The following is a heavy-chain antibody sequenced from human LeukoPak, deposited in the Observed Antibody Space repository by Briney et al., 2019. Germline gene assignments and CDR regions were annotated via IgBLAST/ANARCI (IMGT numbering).Heavy chain of an antibody. CDR1: GLTFSIYS. V-gene: IGHV3-21*01. D-gene: IGHD3-22*01. J-gene: IGHJ4*02. Sequence: GGSLRLSCAASGLTFSIYSMNWVRQAPGKGLEWVSSISSSSSYIYYADSVKGRFTISRDNSKNTLYLQMNSLRAEDTAVYYCARESESYDSSGSTFHYWGQGTLVTVSS. CDR2: ISSSSSYI. CDR3: ARESESYDSSGSTFHY.